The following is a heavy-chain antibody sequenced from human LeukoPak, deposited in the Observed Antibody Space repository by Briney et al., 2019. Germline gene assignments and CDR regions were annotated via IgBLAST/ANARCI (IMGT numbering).Heavy chain of an antibody. J-gene: IGHJ3*02. D-gene: IGHD3-22*01. CDR1: GGSISSYC. CDR2: IYYSGST. V-gene: IGHV4-59*01. Sequence: SETLSLTCTVSGGSISSYCWSWIRQPPGKGLEWIGFIYYSGSTNYNPSLKSRVTISVDTSKNQFSLKLSSVTAADTAVYYCARLGYYDSPKVPTDIWGQGTMVTVSS. CDR3: ARLGYYDSPKVPTDI.